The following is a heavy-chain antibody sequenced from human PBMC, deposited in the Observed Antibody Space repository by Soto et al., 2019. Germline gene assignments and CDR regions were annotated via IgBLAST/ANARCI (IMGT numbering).Heavy chain of an antibody. CDR3: ARDTVAKYFDY. J-gene: IGHJ4*02. CDR2: IYYSGST. CDR1: GGSISSGGYY. D-gene: IGHD4-17*01. V-gene: IGHV4-31*03. Sequence: SETLSLTCTVSGGSISSGGYYWSWIRQHPGKGLEWIGYIYYSGSTYYNPSLKSRVTISVDTSKNQFSLKLSSVTAADTAVYYCARDTVAKYFDYWGQGTLVTVSS.